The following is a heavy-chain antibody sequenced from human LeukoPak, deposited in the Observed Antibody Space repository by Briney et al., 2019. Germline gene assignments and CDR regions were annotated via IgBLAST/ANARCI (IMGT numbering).Heavy chain of an antibody. CDR3: ARDLGNYDFWTGYYKFDP. Sequence: PSETLSLTCTVSGGSISSYHWSWIRQPAGKGLEWIGRMDTRGSTNSNPSLKSRVTMSVDTSKNQLSLKLSSVTAADTAVYYCARDLGNYDFWTGYYKFDPWGQGTLVTVSS. D-gene: IGHD3-3*01. V-gene: IGHV4-4*07. CDR1: GGSISSYH. CDR2: MDTRGST. J-gene: IGHJ5*02.